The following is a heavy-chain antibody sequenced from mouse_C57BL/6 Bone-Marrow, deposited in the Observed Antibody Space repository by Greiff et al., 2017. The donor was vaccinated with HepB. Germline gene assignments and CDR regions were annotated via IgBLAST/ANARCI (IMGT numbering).Heavy chain of an antibody. D-gene: IGHD1-1*01. Sequence: VKLQESGAELVRPGASVTLSCKASGYTFTDYEMHWVKQTPVHGLEWIGAIDPETGGTAYNQKFKGKAILTADKSSSTAYMELRSLTSEDSAVYYCTRNYGSSWGDYWGQGTSVTVSS. J-gene: IGHJ4*01. CDR1: GYTFTDYE. CDR3: TRNYGSSWGDY. V-gene: IGHV1-15*01. CDR2: IDPETGGT.